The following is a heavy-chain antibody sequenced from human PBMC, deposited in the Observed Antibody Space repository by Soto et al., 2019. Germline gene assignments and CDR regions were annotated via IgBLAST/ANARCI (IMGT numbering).Heavy chain of an antibody. V-gene: IGHV2-5*02. CDR3: SHTVCNGGHCIIDF. CDR1: GFSVSTSGVG. D-gene: IGHD2-21*02. J-gene: IGHJ4*02. CDR2: IYWDDDR. Sequence: QITLKESGPTLVRPTQTLTLTCTCSGFSVSTSGVGVAWIRQSPGKALEWLALIYWDDDRRYRPSLQSRLTIAKGTSNNQVALTMTNVDPVDTAAYFCSHTVCNGGHCIIDFWGQGTLLTVSS.